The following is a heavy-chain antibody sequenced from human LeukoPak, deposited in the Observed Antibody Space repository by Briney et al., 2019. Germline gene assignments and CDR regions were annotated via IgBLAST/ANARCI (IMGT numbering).Heavy chain of an antibody. CDR3: AKDLGGSSETEDYYYGMDV. V-gene: IGHV3-30*02. CDR1: GFTFSSYG. Sequence: GGSLRLSCAASGFTFSSYGMHWVRQAPGKGLEWVAVIWYGGSNKYYADSVKGRFTISRDNSKNTLYLQMNSLRAEDTAVYYCAKDLGGSSETEDYYYGMDVWGQGTTVTVSS. J-gene: IGHJ6*02. D-gene: IGHD1-26*01. CDR2: IWYGGSNK.